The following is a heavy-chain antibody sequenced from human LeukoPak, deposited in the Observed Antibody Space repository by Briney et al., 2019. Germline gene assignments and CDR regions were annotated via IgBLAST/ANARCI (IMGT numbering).Heavy chain of an antibody. J-gene: IGHJ4*02. CDR3: AREANWRGLNFVY. V-gene: IGHV1-18*01. D-gene: IGHD3-3*01. CDR2: ISAYNGNT. Sequence: ASVKVSCKASGYTFTSYGISWVRQAPRQGLERMGWISAYNGNTNYAQKLQRRVTMTTDTSTSIAYMELRSLRSDDTAVYYCAREANWRGLNFVYWGQGTLVTVSS. CDR1: GYTFTSYG.